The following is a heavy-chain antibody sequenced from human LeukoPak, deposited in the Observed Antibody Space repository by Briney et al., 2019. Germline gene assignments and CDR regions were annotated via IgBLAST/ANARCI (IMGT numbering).Heavy chain of an antibody. CDR1: GFTFNRHW. Sequence: GGSLRLSCAASGFTFNRHWMAWVRQAPGKGLEWVANIKQDGSDQYYVGSVKGRFTISRDNAKNSLYMQMNNLRDEDTAVYYCAKEGDGYNFAFDYWGQGTLVTVSS. CDR3: AKEGDGYNFAFDY. J-gene: IGHJ4*02. V-gene: IGHV3-7*01. CDR2: IKQDGSDQ. D-gene: IGHD5-24*01.